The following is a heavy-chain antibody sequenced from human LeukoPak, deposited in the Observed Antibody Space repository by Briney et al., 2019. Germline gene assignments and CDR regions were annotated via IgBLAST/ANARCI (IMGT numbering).Heavy chain of an antibody. D-gene: IGHD6-19*01. Sequence: PGGSLRLSCAASEFTFSTYSMNWVRQPPGKGLEWIGEINHSGSTNYNPSLKSRVTISVDTSKNQFSLKLSSVTAADTAVYYCARVMRRLGYDYWGQGTLVTVSS. CDR1: EFTFSTYS. CDR2: INHSGST. J-gene: IGHJ4*02. V-gene: IGHV4-34*01. CDR3: ARVMRRLGYDY.